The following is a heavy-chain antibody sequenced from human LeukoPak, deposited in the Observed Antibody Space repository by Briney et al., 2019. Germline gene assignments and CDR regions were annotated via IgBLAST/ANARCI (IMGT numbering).Heavy chain of an antibody. D-gene: IGHD3-3*01. CDR3: ARDSGDYDFWSGYFDY. CDR2: ISGSGTGT. J-gene: IGHJ4*02. CDR1: RFTFKDYA. Sequence: PGGSLRLSCAASRFTFKDYAMNWVRQAPGKGLEWVSTISGSGTGTYYADSVKGRFTISRDNSRNTLHLQMDSLRAEDTAVYYCARDSGDYDFWSGYFDYWGQGTLVTVSS. V-gene: IGHV3-23*01.